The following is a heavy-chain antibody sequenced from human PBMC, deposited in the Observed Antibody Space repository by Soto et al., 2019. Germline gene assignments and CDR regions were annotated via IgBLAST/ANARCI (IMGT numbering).Heavy chain of an antibody. J-gene: IGHJ6*02. CDR3: ARGIEGWYQGRYYYGMDV. D-gene: IGHD6-19*01. Sequence: QVQLQESGPGLVKPSETLSLTCTVSGGSVSSGSYYWSWIRQPPGKGLEWIGYIYYSGSTNYNPSRKSRVPMAVHXSKNQFSLKLSSVTAADTAVYYCARGIEGWYQGRYYYGMDVWGQGTTVTVSS. V-gene: IGHV4-61*01. CDR2: IYYSGST. CDR1: GGSVSSGSYY.